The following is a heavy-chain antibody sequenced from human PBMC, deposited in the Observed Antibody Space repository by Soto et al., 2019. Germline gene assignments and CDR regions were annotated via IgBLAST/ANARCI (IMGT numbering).Heavy chain of an antibody. CDR2: IIPIFGTA. Sequence: VASVKVSCKASGDTFSSYAISWVRQAPGQGLEWMGGIIPIFGTANYAQKFQGRVTITADESTSTAYMELSSLRSEDTAVYYCARGTTRLGYCSGGSCYSSFGAFDIWGQGTMVT. CDR3: ARGTTRLGYCSGGSCYSSFGAFDI. J-gene: IGHJ3*02. V-gene: IGHV1-69*13. D-gene: IGHD2-15*01. CDR1: GDTFSSYA.